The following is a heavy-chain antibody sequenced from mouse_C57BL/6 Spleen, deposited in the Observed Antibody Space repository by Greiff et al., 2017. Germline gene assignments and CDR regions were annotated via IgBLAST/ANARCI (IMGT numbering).Heavy chain of an antibody. V-gene: IGHV1-54*01. CDR1: GYAFTNYL. D-gene: IGHD3-3*01. Sequence: LQESGAELVRPGTSVKVSCKASGYAFTNYLIEWVKQRPGQGLEWIGVINPGSGGTNYNEKFKGKATLTADKSSSTAYMQLSSLTSEDSAVYFGARKTGLYYFDYWGQGTTLTVSS. CDR2: INPGSGGT. J-gene: IGHJ2*01. CDR3: ARKTGLYYFDY.